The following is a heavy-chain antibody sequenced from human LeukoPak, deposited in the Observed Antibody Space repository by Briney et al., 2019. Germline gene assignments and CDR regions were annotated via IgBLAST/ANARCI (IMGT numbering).Heavy chain of an antibody. V-gene: IGHV3-30*04. J-gene: IGHJ4*02. CDR2: ISYDGSNK. CDR1: GFTFSSYA. D-gene: IGHD5-18*01. Sequence: PGGSLRLSCAASGFTFSSYAMHWVRQAPGKGLEWVAVISYDGSNKYYADSVKGRFTISRDNSKNTLYLQMNSLRAEGTAVYYCARSDTAMVSRLFGNYWGQGTLVTVSS. CDR3: ARSDTAMVSRLFGNY.